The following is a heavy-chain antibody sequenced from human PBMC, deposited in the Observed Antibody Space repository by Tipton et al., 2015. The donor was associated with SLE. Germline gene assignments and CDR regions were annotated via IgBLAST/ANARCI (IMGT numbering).Heavy chain of an antibody. Sequence: TLSLTCTVSGASISSSANDWGWIRQPPGKGLEWIGEINHSGSTNYNPSLKSRVTISVDTSKNQFSLKLSSVTAADTAVYYCARGTGGGSTSTSLWVMDVWGKGTTVTVSS. J-gene: IGHJ6*03. CDR3: ARGTGGGSTSTSLWVMDV. CDR1: GASISSSAND. CDR2: INHSGST. D-gene: IGHD2-2*01. V-gene: IGHV4-39*07.